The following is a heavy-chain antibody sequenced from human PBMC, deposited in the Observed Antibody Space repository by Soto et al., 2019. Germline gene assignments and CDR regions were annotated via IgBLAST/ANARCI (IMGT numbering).Heavy chain of an antibody. CDR2: IYYSGST. V-gene: IGHV4-59*08. J-gene: IGHJ4*02. CDR1: GGSLSSYY. CDR3: GRHASRGWSIPDF. Sequence: PSETLSLTCTVSGGSLSSYYWSWIRQPPGKGLEWIGHIYYSGSTNYNPSLKSRVTISVDTSKNQVSLNLNSVTAADTAVYYCGRHASRGWSIPDFWGQGTLVTVSS. D-gene: IGHD6-19*01.